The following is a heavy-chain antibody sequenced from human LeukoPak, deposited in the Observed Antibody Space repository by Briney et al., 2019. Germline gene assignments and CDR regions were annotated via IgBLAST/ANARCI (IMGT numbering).Heavy chain of an antibody. D-gene: IGHD5-18*01. Sequence: SQTLSLTCAISGDSVSSNSAAWNWIRQSPSRGLEWLGRTYYRSKWYNDYAVSVKSRKTINPDTSKNQFSLQLNSVTPEDTAVYYCARVDTAMVTATFDPWGQGTLVTVSS. CDR3: ARVDTAMVTATFDP. CDR2: TYYRSKWYN. J-gene: IGHJ5*02. CDR1: GDSVSSNSAA. V-gene: IGHV6-1*01.